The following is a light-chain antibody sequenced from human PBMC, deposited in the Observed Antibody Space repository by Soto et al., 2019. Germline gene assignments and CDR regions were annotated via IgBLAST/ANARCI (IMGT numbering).Light chain of an antibody. CDR1: YSNIGSRP. J-gene: IGLJ1*01. CDR3: AAWDDSLNVYV. Sequence: QSVLTQPPSASGTPGQRVTISCSGSYSNIGSRPVSWYHQFPGTAPKLLIYSNNQRPSGVPDRFSGSKSGTSASLAISGLQSEDEADYYCAAWDDSLNVYVFGTGTKVTVL. CDR2: SNN. V-gene: IGLV1-44*01.